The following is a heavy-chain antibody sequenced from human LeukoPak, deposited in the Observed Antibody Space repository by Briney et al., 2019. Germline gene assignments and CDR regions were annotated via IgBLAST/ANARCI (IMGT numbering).Heavy chain of an antibody. CDR1: GGSISSYY. Sequence: PSETLSLTCTLSGGSISSYYWSCLRHPPGKGLGWLRYIYYSGSTNYNPSLKSRVTISVDTSKSQFSLKLSCVTAADTAVYYCARLHFYGSGSYLDYWGQGTLVSVSS. CDR2: IYYSGST. CDR3: ARLHFYGSGSYLDY. D-gene: IGHD3-10*01. V-gene: IGHV4-59*01. J-gene: IGHJ4*02.